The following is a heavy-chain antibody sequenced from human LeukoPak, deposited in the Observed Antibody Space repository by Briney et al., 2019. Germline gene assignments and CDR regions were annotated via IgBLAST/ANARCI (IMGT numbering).Heavy chain of an antibody. CDR2: INPNSGGT. V-gene: IGHV1-2*02. CDR1: GYTFTGYY. Sequence: VASVKVSCKASGYTFTGYYMHWVRQAPGQGLEWMGWINPNSGGTNYAQKFQGRVTMTRDTSISTAYMELSRLRSDDTAVYYCARDQGYSSSMDVWGQGTTVTVSS. D-gene: IGHD6-13*01. J-gene: IGHJ6*02. CDR3: ARDQGYSSSMDV.